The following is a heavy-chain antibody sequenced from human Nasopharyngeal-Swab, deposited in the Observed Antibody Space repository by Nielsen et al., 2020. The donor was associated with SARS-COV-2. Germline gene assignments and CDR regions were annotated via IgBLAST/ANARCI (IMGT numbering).Heavy chain of an antibody. CDR2: TSWDSGNI. D-gene: IGHD2-15*01. Sequence: SLKISCAASGFTFDDYAIHWVRQAPGRGLEWVSGTSWDSGNIGYADSAKGRFTISRDNAKNSLYLQMNSLRAEDTALYYCVKDNLLRAFDLWGQGTMVTVSS. V-gene: IGHV3-9*01. CDR1: GFTFDDYA. J-gene: IGHJ3*01. CDR3: VKDNLLRAFDL.